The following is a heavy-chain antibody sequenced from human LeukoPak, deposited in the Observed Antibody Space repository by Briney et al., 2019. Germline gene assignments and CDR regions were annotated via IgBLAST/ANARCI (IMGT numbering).Heavy chain of an antibody. CDR2: IYYSGST. Sequence: PSETLSLTCTVSGGSISSSSYYWGWIRQPPGKELEWIGSIYYSGSTYYNPSLKSRVTISVDTSKNQFSLKLSSVTAADTAVYYCARAGYSSGWYYFDYWGQGTLVTVSS. J-gene: IGHJ4*02. V-gene: IGHV4-39*01. CDR3: ARAGYSSGWYYFDY. CDR1: GGSISSSSYY. D-gene: IGHD6-19*01.